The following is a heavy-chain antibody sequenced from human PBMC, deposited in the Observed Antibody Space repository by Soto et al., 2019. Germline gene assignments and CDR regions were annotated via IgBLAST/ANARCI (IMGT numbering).Heavy chain of an antibody. CDR2: TYYRSRFFS. CDR3: VRDRYSSSGWFDH. Sequence: SQTLSLTCAISGDSVSSYSAAWNWIRQSPSGGLEWLGRTYYRSRFFSDYAESVKSRIIINPDTSTNKFSLQLKSVTPEDTAVYYCVRDRYSSSGWFDHWGQGTQVTVS. CDR1: GDSVSSYSAA. D-gene: IGHD3-10*01. J-gene: IGHJ5*02. V-gene: IGHV6-1*01.